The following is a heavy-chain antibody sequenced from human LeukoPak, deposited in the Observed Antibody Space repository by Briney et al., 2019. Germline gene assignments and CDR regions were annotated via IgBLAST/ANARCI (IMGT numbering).Heavy chain of an antibody. CDR2: TYYSRNT. CDR1: GSSISSSGNF. CDR3: VRHEEEDGYNAKTFDY. V-gene: IGHV4-39*01. J-gene: IGHJ4*02. D-gene: IGHD5-24*01. Sequence: SETLSLTCTVSGSSISSSGNFWGWVRQPPGRGLEWIASTYYSRNTYYNPSLKSRVTISVDTSKNHFSLKLSSVTAADTAVYYCVRHEEEDGYNAKTFDYWGQGTLVTVSS.